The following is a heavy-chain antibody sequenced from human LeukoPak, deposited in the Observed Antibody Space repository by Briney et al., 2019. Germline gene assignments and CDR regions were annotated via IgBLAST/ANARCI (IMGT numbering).Heavy chain of an antibody. CDR3: ARGLWATVNTEFDP. V-gene: IGHV4-38-2*02. D-gene: IGHD4-17*01. CDR1: SFSFSIPYY. CDR2: INPSGHT. Sequence: SETLSLTCSVSSFSFSIPYYWGWIRQPPGQGLEWIGSINPSGHTYYNPSFKSRVTMSVDTSRNQFSLKLSSVTAADTAVYYCARGLWATVNTEFDPWGQGTLVTVSS. J-gene: IGHJ5*02.